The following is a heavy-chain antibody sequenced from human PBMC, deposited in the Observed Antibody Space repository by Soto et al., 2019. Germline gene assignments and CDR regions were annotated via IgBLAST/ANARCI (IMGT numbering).Heavy chain of an antibody. Sequence: ASVKVSCKASGYTFSTYGLTWVRQAPGEGLDWMGWINPLKGDTKSAANFQDRVTMTTDTSTRTAYMELRSLRSDDTAVYYCARVKVPAAILGAFDLWGPGPLVTLS. CDR1: GYTFSTYG. D-gene: IGHD2-2*02. J-gene: IGHJ3*01. CDR3: ARVKVPAAILGAFDL. V-gene: IGHV1-18*01. CDR2: INPLKGDT.